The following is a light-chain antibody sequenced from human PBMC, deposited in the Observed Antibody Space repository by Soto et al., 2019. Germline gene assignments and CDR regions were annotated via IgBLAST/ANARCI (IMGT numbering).Light chain of an antibody. J-gene: IGLJ7*01. CDR2: ENN. CDR1: SSNIGNNY. V-gene: IGLV1-51*02. Sequence: QSVLTQPPSVSAAPGQKVTISCSGSSSNIGNNYVSWYQQLPGTAPKPLIYENNKRPSGIPDRFSGSKSGTSATLGITGLQTGDEADYYCGTWDSSLSFAVFGGGTQLTVL. CDR3: GTWDSSLSFAV.